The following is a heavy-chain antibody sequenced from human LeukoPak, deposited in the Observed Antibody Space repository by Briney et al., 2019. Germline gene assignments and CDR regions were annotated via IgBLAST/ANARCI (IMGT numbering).Heavy chain of an antibody. J-gene: IGHJ4*02. V-gene: IGHV4-34*01. D-gene: IGHD5-12*01. CDR3: ARVHLYSGYDWGGIDY. CDR2: INHSGST. CDR1: GGSFSGYY. Sequence: SETLSLTCAVYGGSFSGYYWSWIRQPPGKGLEWIGEINHSGSTNYNPSLKSRVTISVDTSKNQFSLKLSSVTAADTAVYYCARVHLYSGYDWGGIDYWGQGTLVTVSS.